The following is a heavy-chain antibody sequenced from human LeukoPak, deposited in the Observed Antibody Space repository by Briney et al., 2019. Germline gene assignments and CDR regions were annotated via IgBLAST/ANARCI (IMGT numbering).Heavy chain of an antibody. CDR1: GYSFADYG. CDR3: ARGMDILTGYWFDP. CDR2: ISTNNGDT. Sequence: ASVKVSCKASGYSFADYGINWVRQAPGQGLEWMGWISTNNGDTNYAQKFQGRVTMTRDTSTSTVYMELSSLRSEDTAVYYCARGMDILTGYWFDPWGQGTLVTVSS. J-gene: IGHJ5*02. D-gene: IGHD3-9*01. V-gene: IGHV1-18*01.